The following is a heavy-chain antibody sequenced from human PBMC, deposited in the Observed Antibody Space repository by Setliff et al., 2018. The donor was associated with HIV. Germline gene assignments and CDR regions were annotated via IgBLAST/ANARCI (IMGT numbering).Heavy chain of an antibody. CDR3: ARDPDYYDDSGYADAFDV. Sequence: PGESLKISCAASGFTFSSFTMNWVRQAPGKGLEWVSSINSRSTYRYYAASAKGRFTISRDNPKNSLYLQMNSLRAEDTAVYYCARDPDYYDDSGYADAFDVWGQGTMVTVSS. CDR1: GFTFSSFT. D-gene: IGHD3-22*01. CDR2: INSRSTYR. V-gene: IGHV3-21*01. J-gene: IGHJ3*01.